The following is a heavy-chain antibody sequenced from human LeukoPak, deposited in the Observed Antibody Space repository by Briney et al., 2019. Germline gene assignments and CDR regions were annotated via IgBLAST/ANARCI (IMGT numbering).Heavy chain of an antibody. J-gene: IGHJ4*02. Sequence: ASLKVSCKASGYTFTSYAMNWVRQAPGQGLEWLGWINTNTGNPTYAQGFTGRFVFSLDTSVSTAYLQIGSLKAEDTAVYYCARDYQDLYGSGSYYNTEEWGQGTLVTVSS. CDR2: INTNTGNP. V-gene: IGHV7-4-1*01. CDR1: GYTFTSYA. D-gene: IGHD3-10*01. CDR3: ARDYQDLYGSGSYYNTEE.